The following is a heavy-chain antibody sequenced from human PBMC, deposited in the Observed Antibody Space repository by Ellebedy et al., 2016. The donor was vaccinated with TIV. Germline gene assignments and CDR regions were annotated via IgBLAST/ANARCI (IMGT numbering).Heavy chain of an antibody. CDR3: AKLAGISSWYAEY. D-gene: IGHD6-13*01. Sequence: PGGSLRLSCAASGFSVSSNYMSWVRQAPGKGLEWVSVISNSGDTTYADSVRGRFTISRDNSINTLYLQMNSLRADDTAIYYCAKLAGISSWYAEYWGQGTLVTVSS. CDR1: GFSVSSNY. V-gene: IGHV3-53*01. J-gene: IGHJ4*02. CDR2: ISNSGDT.